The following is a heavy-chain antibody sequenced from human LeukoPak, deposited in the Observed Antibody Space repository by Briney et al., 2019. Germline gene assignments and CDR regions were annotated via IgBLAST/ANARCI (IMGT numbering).Heavy chain of an antibody. V-gene: IGHV3-7*01. CDR3: ARQPSDGSYLDYFQH. CDR2: IKGDGSKK. Sequence: GGSLRLSCGAYGFTFNNYWMSWVRQAPGKGLEWVANIKGDGSKKDYVDSVKGRFTISRDNAKNSLYLQMSGLRAEDTAMYYCARQPSDGSYLDYFQHWGQGTLVTVSS. J-gene: IGHJ1*01. D-gene: IGHD3-10*01. CDR1: GFTFNNYW.